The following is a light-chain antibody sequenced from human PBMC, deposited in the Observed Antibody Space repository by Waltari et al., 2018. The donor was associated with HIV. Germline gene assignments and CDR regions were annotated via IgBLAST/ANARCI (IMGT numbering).Light chain of an antibody. CDR2: SSF. J-gene: IGKJ1*01. CDR1: QSISNNF. V-gene: IGKV3-20*01. Sequence: EIVLTQSPGTLSLSPGERAILSCRATQSISNNFLAWFQQKPGQPPRLLIYSSFIRATGIPDRFSGSGSGTEFTLTISSLQPDDFATYYCQQYSSSSLLFGQGTKVEVK. CDR3: QQYSSSSLL.